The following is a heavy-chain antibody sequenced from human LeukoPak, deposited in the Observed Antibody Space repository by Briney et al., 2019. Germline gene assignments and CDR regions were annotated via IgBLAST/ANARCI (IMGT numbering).Heavy chain of an antibody. CDR2: IGTAGDP. J-gene: IGHJ4*02. CDR1: GFTFSSYD. Sequence: GGSLRLSCAASGFTFSSYDMHWVRQATGKGLEWVSAIGTAGDPYYPGSVKGRFTISRENAKTSLYLQMNSLRAGDTAVYYCARGRVGILTGYLDYWGQGTLVTVSS. D-gene: IGHD3-9*01. V-gene: IGHV3-13*05. CDR3: ARGRVGILTGYLDY.